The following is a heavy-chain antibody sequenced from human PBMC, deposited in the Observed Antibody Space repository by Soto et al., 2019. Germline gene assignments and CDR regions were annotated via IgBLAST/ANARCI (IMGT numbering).Heavy chain of an antibody. Sequence: GASVKVSCKASGGTFSSYAISWVRQAPGQGLEWMGGIIPIFGTANYAQKFQGRVTITADESTSTAYMELSSLRSEDTAVYYCARGTDFWSGPKPYYYYGMDVWGQGTTVTVSS. CDR1: GGTFSSYA. CDR3: ARGTDFWSGPKPYYYYGMDV. V-gene: IGHV1-69*13. CDR2: IIPIFGTA. J-gene: IGHJ6*02. D-gene: IGHD3-3*01.